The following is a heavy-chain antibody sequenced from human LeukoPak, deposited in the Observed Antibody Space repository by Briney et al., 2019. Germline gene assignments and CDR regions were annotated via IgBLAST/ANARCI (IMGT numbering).Heavy chain of an antibody. D-gene: IGHD3-9*01. J-gene: IGHJ3*02. V-gene: IGHV1-69*06. CDR3: AITYYDILTGYYVYDAFDI. Sequence: ASVKVSCKASVDTFSSYAISCVRQDPGQELEWMGGIIPIFGTANYAQKLQGTVTITADKSTSTAYMELSSLRSEDTAVYYCAITYYDILTGYYVYDAFDIWGQGAMVTVSS. CDR1: VDTFSSYA. CDR2: IIPIFGTA.